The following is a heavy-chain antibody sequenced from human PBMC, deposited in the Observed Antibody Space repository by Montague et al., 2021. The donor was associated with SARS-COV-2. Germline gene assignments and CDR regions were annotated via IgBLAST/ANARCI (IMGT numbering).Heavy chain of an antibody. CDR3: AITYYYGSGSYSWYFDL. D-gene: IGHD3-10*01. CDR2: IYYSGST. Sequence: SETLSLTCTVSGGSISSSSYYWGWLRQPPGKGLEWIGSIYYSGSTYYNPSLKSRVTISVDTSKNQFSLKLSSVTAADTAVYYCAITYYYGSGSYSWYFDLWGRGTLVTVSS. V-gene: IGHV4-39*01. CDR1: GGSISSSSYY. J-gene: IGHJ2*01.